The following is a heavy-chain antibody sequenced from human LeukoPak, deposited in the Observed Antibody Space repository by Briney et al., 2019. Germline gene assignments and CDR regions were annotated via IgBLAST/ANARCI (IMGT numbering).Heavy chain of an antibody. CDR1: GFTFSSYG. V-gene: IGHV3-30*03. CDR3: AWGPYGDYERPLLVY. J-gene: IGHJ4*02. CDR2: ISYDGSNK. D-gene: IGHD4-17*01. Sequence: QSGRSLRLSCAASGFTFSSYGMHWVRQAPGKGLEWVAVISYDGSNKYYADSVKGRFTISRDNAKNSLYLQMSSLRAEDTAVYYCAWGPYGDYERPLLVYWGQGTLVTVSS.